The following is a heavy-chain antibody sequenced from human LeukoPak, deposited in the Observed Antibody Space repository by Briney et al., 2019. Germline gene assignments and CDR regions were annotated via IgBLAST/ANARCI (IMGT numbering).Heavy chain of an antibody. J-gene: IGHJ4*02. V-gene: IGHV3-23*01. CDR3: ATYRQVLLPFES. CDR1: GFTFSTFA. CDR2: IFPSGGEI. D-gene: IGHD2-8*02. Sequence: GGSLRLSCAASGFTFSTFAMIWVRQPPGKGLEWGSSIFPSGGEIHYADSVRGRFTISRDNSKSTLSLQMNSLRAEDTAIYYCATYRQVLLPFESWGQGTLVTVSS.